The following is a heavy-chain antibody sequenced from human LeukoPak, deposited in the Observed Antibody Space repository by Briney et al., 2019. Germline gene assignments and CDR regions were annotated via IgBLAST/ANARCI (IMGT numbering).Heavy chain of an antibody. CDR2: ISYNGNQ. CDR1: GFTFVNYG. J-gene: IGHJ3*02. V-gene: IGHV3-30-3*01. Sequence: GGSLRLSCAASGFTFVNYGFHWVRQAPVKTLEWVAFISYNGNQKYGDSVKGRFTISRDNSKNTLYLQVNGLRPEDTAVYYCARDPLDISRWTNAFDIWGQGTMVTVSS. CDR3: ARDPLDISRWTNAFDI. D-gene: IGHD2-2*03.